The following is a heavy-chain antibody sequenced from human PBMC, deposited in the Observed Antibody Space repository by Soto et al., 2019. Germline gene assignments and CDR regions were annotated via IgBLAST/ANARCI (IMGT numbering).Heavy chain of an antibody. J-gene: IGHJ2*01. D-gene: IGHD6-19*01. CDR3: TRARGGGSGWYWWYFDL. Sequence: VQLVESGGGLVQPGGSLKLSSAASGFTFSGSAMHWVRQASGKGLEWVGRIRSKANSYATAYAASVKGRFTISRDDSKNTAYLQMNSLKTEDSAVYYCTRARGGGSGWYWWYFDLWGRGTLVTVSS. CDR1: GFTFSGSA. CDR2: IRSKANSYAT. V-gene: IGHV3-73*01.